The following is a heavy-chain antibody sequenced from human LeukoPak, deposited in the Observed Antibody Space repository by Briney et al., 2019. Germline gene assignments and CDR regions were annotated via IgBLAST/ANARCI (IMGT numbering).Heavy chain of an antibody. CDR2: IIPIFGTA. J-gene: IGHJ6*03. D-gene: IGHD6-13*01. CDR3: AVGYSNTYYYYYMDV. Sequence: GASVKVSCKASGGTFSSYAISWVRQAPGQGLEWMGGIIPIFGTANYAQKFQGRVTITADESTSTAYMELSSLRSEDTAVYYCAVGYSNTYYYYYMDVWGKGTTVTVSS. CDR1: GGTFSSYA. V-gene: IGHV1-69*13.